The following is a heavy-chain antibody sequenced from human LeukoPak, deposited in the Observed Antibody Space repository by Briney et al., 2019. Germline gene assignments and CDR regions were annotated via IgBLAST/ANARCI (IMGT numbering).Heavy chain of an antibody. CDR3: AREQGSPAVYWFDP. CDR1: GGTFSNYG. Sequence: SVNVSCKASGGTFSNYGISWVRQAPGQGLEWMGGIIPVFGTTNYAQKFQGRLTITADESTSTAYMELRNVRSEDTAVYFCAREQGSPAVYWFDPWGQGTLVTVSS. J-gene: IGHJ5*02. V-gene: IGHV1-69*13. CDR2: IIPVFGTT. D-gene: IGHD6-13*01.